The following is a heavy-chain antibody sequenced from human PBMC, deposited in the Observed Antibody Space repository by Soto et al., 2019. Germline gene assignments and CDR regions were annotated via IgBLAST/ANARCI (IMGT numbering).Heavy chain of an antibody. CDR1: GFTFSSYA. CDR3: AKENGY. CDR2: ISYDGSNK. D-gene: IGHD1-1*01. V-gene: IGHV3-30*18. J-gene: IGHJ4*02. Sequence: QVQLVEFGGGVVQPGRSLRLSCAASGFTFSSYAMHWVRQAPGKGLEWVAVISYDGSNKYYADSVKGRCTSSRDNSKNTLYLQMNCLRAEDTAVYYCAKENGYWGQGTLVTVSS.